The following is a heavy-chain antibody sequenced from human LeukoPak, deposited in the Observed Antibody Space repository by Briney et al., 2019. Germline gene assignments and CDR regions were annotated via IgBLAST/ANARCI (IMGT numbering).Heavy chain of an antibody. V-gene: IGHV3-23*01. D-gene: IGHD6-13*01. CDR3: ARGGAYSSSWYVDY. J-gene: IGHJ4*02. CDR2: ISGDGRDI. Sequence: GGSLRLSCAASAFTFSSYGMSWVRQAPGKGLEWVSAISGDGRDIFYADAVKGRFTISRDNSKNTLYLQMNSLRAEDTAVYYCARGGAYSSSWYVDYWGQGTLVTVSS. CDR1: AFTFSSYG.